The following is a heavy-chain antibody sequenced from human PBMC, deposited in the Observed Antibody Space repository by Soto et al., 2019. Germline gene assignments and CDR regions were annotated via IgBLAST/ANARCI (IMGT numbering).Heavy chain of an antibody. CDR2: ISGSGGST. CDR3: AKFCSGGSCHDAFDI. V-gene: IGHV3-23*01. Sequence: GGSLRLSCAASGFTFSSYAMSWVRQAPGKGLEWVSAISGSGGSTYYADSVKGRFTISRDNSKNTLYLQRNSLRAEDTAVYYCAKFCSGGSCHDAFDIWGQGTMVTVSS. J-gene: IGHJ3*02. CDR1: GFTFSSYA. D-gene: IGHD2-15*01.